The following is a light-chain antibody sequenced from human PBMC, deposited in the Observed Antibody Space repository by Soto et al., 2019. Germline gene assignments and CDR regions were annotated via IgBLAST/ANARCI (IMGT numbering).Light chain of an antibody. Sequence: IQMTQSPSSLSASVGDRVTISCRTSQGINNYLNWYQQKPGEAPRLLIYSVSTLQSGVPSRFSGSGSGTNLTFTISSLQPEDYATYYCQESYSVRTFGQGTKGDIK. CDR2: SVS. V-gene: IGKV1-39*01. CDR1: QGINNY. J-gene: IGKJ1*01. CDR3: QESYSVRT.